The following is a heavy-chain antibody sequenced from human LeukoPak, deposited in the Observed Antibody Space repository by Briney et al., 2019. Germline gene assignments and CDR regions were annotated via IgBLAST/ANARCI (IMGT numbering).Heavy chain of an antibody. CDR2: IYYGGST. D-gene: IGHD3-22*01. J-gene: IGHJ4*02. CDR3: ARDRSSGYRKYYFDY. CDR1: GGSFSGYY. V-gene: IGHV4-34*01. Sequence: SETLSLTCAVYGGSFSGYYWSWIRQPPGKGLEWIGTIYYGGSTSYNPSLQSRVTISVDTSKNQFSLKLSSVTAADTAVYYCARDRSSGYRKYYFDYWGQGTLVTVSS.